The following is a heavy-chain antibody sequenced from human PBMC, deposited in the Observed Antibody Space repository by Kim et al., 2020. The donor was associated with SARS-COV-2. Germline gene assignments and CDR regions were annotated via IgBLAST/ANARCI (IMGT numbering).Heavy chain of an antibody. Sequence: GGSLRLSCAASGFTFSTYAMNWVRQAPGKGLEWVSCITSKSEYKYYADSVKGRFTVSRDNAKNLLYLDMDSLRAEDTAVYYCAVAAAFDPWGQGTLVTVSS. V-gene: IGHV3-21*06. CDR2: ITSKSEYK. J-gene: IGHJ5*02. CDR3: AVAAAFDP. CDR1: GFTFSTYA. D-gene: IGHD2-15*01.